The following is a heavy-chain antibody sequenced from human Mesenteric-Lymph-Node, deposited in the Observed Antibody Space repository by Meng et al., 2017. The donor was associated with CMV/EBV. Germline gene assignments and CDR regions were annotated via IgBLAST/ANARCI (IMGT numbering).Heavy chain of an antibody. Sequence: GESLKISCAASGFTFCDYYMNWVRQAPGKGLEWVSVIYIGGTTYYADSVKGRFTISRDNAKNSLYLQMNSLRAEDTAVYYCARVPGLGMNYFFGMDVWGQGTTVTVSS. D-gene: IGHD3/OR15-3a*01. J-gene: IGHJ6*02. V-gene: IGHV3-69-1*01. CDR2: IYIGGTT. CDR3: ARVPGLGMNYFFGMDV. CDR1: GFTFCDYY.